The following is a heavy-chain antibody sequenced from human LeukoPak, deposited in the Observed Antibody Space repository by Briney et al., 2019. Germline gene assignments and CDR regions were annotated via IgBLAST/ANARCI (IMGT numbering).Heavy chain of an antibody. CDR3: AKGRWGLTINNFDL. CDR1: GFTFSSCA. J-gene: IGHJ3*01. V-gene: IGHV3-23*01. CDR2: ISDRGDST. Sequence: GGSLRLSCAASGFTFSSCAMSWVRQAPGKGLEWVSVISDRGDSTYYGDSVKGRFTISRDSSKNTLYLQMNSLGGEDTALYYCAKGRWGLTINNFDLWGQGTMVTVSS. D-gene: IGHD3/OR15-3a*01.